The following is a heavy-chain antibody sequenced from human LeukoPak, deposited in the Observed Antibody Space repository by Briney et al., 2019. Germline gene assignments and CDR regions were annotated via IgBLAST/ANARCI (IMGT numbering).Heavy chain of an antibody. J-gene: IGHJ4*02. D-gene: IGHD1-20*01. CDR2: INPNNGGT. CDR1: GDSFTDYF. V-gene: IGHV1-2*02. Sequence: ASGEVSCKASGDSFTDYFIHWVRQAPGQGLEWMGWINPNNGGTDYEQTFQGRVTMTRDTYINTAYMELSSLRSDDTAMYYCAGANWNGGLPADYWGQGTLVTVSA. CDR3: AGANWNGGLPADY.